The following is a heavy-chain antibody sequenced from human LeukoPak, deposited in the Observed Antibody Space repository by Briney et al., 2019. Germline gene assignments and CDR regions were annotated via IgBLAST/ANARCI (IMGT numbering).Heavy chain of an antibody. CDR1: GFTFSSYG. D-gene: IGHD2-2*01. V-gene: IGHV3-33*01. CDR3: ARDRIVVVPAHYYYGMDV. CDR2: MWYDGSNK. Sequence: GRSLRLSCAASGFTFSSYGMHWVRQAPGKGLEWVAVMWYDGSNKYYADSVKGRFTISRDNSKNTLYLQMNSLRAEDTAVYYCARDRIVVVPAHYYYGMDVWGQETTVTVSS. J-gene: IGHJ6*02.